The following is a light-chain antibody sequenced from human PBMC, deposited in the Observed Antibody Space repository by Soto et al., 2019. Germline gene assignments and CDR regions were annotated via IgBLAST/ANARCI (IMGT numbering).Light chain of an antibody. CDR2: EVN. J-gene: IGLJ3*02. V-gene: IGLV2-14*02. CDR3: ATWSDSLKGWV. CDR1: SSDFGNYNL. Sequence: QSALTQPASVSGSPGQSITISCTGTSSDFGNYNLVSWYQQHPGKVPKLILFEVNKRPSGVSGRFSGSKSGNTASLAISGVRSEDEAFYYCATWSDSLKGWVFGGGTKVTVL.